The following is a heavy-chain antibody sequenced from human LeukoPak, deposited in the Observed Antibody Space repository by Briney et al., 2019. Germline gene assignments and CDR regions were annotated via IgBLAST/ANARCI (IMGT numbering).Heavy chain of an antibody. D-gene: IGHD2-2*01. CDR1: GYSISSGYY. CDR3: ARLQSSTSWEDY. Sequence: SETLSLTCTVSGYSISSGYYWGWIRQPPGKGLEWIGSIYHSGSTYYNPSLKSRVTISVDTSKNQFSLKLSSVTAADTAVYYCARLQSSTSWEDYWGQGTLVTVSS. CDR2: IYHSGST. J-gene: IGHJ4*02. V-gene: IGHV4-38-2*02.